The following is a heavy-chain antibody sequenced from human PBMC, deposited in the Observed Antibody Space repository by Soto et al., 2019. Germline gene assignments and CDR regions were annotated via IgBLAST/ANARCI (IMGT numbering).Heavy chain of an antibody. J-gene: IGHJ4*02. CDR3: ARPKDYDILTGYLYPLNY. CDR2: ISSSSSDI. CDR1: GFTFSSYS. D-gene: IGHD3-9*01. V-gene: IGHV3-21*01. Sequence: GGSLRLSCAASGFTFSSYSMNWVRQAPGKGLEWVSSISSSSSDIYYADSVKGRFTISRDNAKNSLYLQMNSLRAEDTAVYYCARPKDYDILTGYLYPLNYWGQGTLVTVSS.